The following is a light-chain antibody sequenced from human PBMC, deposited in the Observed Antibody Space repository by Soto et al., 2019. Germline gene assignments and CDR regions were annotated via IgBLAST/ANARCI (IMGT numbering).Light chain of an antibody. Sequence: QSVLTQPPSASGTPGQRVTISCSGSSSNIESNFVYWYQQFPGTAPRLLIYRNNQRPSGVPDRFSGSKSGTSASLAISALRSEDEADYYCTVWDDSLMGRLFGGGTKLTVL. CDR3: TVWDDSLMGRL. CDR1: SSNIESNF. CDR2: RNN. V-gene: IGLV1-47*01. J-gene: IGLJ2*01.